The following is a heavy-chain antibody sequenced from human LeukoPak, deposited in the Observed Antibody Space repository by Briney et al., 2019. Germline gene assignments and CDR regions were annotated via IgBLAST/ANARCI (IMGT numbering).Heavy chain of an antibody. V-gene: IGHV3-23*01. J-gene: IGHJ4*02. D-gene: IGHD3-10*01. CDR2: ICGNGGST. CDR3: AKDPAYGWGTLYPTFDY. CDR1: GFTFSNYA. Sequence: PGGSLRLSCAVSGFTFSNYAMSWVRQAPGRGLEWVSSICGNGGSTYYQDSMRGRFAISRDNSQSTLFLQVNSLRAEDTAIYYCAKDPAYGWGTLYPTFDYWGLGTLVTVSS.